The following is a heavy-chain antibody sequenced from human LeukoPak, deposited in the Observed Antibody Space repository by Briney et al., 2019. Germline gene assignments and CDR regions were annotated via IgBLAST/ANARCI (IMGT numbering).Heavy chain of an antibody. J-gene: IGHJ5*02. D-gene: IGHD5-18*01. CDR3: ARVEYIYGYGS. CDR1: GFTFSDYY. V-gene: IGHV3-11*01. Sequence: GGSLRLSCAASGFTFSDYYMSWIRQAPGKGLEWVSYISSSGSTICYADSVKGRFTISRDNGKNSLSLQMNSLRAEDTAVYYCARVEYIYGYGSWGRGTLVTVSS. CDR2: ISSSGSTI.